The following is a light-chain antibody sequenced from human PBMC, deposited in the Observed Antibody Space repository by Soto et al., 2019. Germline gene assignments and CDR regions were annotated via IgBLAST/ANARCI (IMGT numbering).Light chain of an antibody. CDR2: WAS. CDR1: QSVLHTSYNKNY. V-gene: IGKV4-1*01. J-gene: IGKJ4*01. Sequence: DIVMTQSPDSLAVSLGERATINCKSSQSVLHTSYNKNYLAWYQQKPGHPPKVLIYWASTRESRVPDRFSGHGSGTDFTHAISDLQAEDVAVYYCQLSYSSPLTVGGGTKVEIK. CDR3: QLSYSSPLT.